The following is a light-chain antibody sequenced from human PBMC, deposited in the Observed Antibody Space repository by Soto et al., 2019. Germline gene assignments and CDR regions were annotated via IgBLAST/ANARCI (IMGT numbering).Light chain of an antibody. CDR3: QKYNSAVFT. CDR2: AAS. Sequence: DIQMTQSPSSLSASVGDRVSITCRASQAISNYLAWYQQRPGKVPKLLIYAASTLQSGVPSRFSGSGSGTDFTLTISSLQPEDVATYYCQKYNSAVFTFGPGTRVDIK. V-gene: IGKV1-27*01. CDR1: QAISNY. J-gene: IGKJ3*01.